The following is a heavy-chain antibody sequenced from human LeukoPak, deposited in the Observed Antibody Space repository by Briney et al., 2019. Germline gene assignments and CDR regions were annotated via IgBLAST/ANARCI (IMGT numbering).Heavy chain of an antibody. V-gene: IGHV3-23*01. CDR1: GFTLSSYA. CDR3: ANDLGWIQLNLG. D-gene: IGHD5-18*01. J-gene: IGHJ4*02. CDR2: ISGSGGTT. Sequence: GGSLRLSCAASGFTLSSYAMTWARQAPGKGLEWDSAISGSGGTTYYADSVKGRFTISRDNSRNTVYLQMNSLRAEDTAVYYCANDLGWIQLNLGRGQGTLVTVSS.